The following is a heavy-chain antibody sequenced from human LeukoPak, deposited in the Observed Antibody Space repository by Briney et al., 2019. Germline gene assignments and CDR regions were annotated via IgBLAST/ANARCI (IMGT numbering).Heavy chain of an antibody. CDR2: IYYSGST. D-gene: IGHD2-15*01. CDR3: ATVPIYCSGGSCYSAYYHYMDV. V-gene: IGHV4-59*12. J-gene: IGHJ6*03. Sequence: SETLSLTCTVSGGSISSYYWSWIRQPPGKGLEWIGYIYYSGSTNYNPSLKSRVTISVDTSKNQFSLKVSSVTAADTAVYYCATVPIYCSGGSCYSAYYHYMDVWGKGTTVTVSS. CDR1: GGSISSYY.